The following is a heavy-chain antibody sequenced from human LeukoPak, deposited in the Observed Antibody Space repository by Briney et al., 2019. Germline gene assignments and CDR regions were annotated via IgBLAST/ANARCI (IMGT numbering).Heavy chain of an antibody. CDR2: INHSGST. CDR3: ARGLVPRYYYDSSGYSEAFDI. Sequence: SETLSLTCAVYGGSFSGYYWSWIRQPPGKGLELNGEINHSGSTNYNPSLQSRVTISVDTSKIQFSLKLSSLTAADTSVYYCARGLVPRYYYDSSGYSEAFDIWGQGTMVTVSS. CDR1: GGSFSGYY. V-gene: IGHV4-34*01. D-gene: IGHD3-22*01. J-gene: IGHJ3*02.